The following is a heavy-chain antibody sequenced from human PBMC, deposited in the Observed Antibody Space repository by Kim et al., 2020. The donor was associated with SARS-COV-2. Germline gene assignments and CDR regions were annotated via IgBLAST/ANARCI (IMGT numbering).Heavy chain of an antibody. Sequence: GGSLRLSCAASGFSFSDSDMNWVRQASGKGLEWVGRIRSKANSYDTTYAASVKGRFTIYRDDSKNAPYLNMTSLNTEATAVYSCLRVPGTTFAFWDAYD. V-gene: IGHV3-73*01. CDR2: IRSKANSYDT. D-gene: IGHD1-1*01. CDR3: LRVPGTTFAFWDAYD. CDR1: GFSFSDSD. J-gene: IGHJ3*02.